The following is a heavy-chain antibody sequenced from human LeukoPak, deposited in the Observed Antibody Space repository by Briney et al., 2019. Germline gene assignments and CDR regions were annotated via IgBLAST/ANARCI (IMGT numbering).Heavy chain of an antibody. J-gene: IGHJ4*02. D-gene: IGHD6-6*01. V-gene: IGHV3-30-3*01. CDR1: GFTSSIYA. CDR3: DPHDSASQF. Sequence: GGSLRLSCAASGFTSSIYAMHWVRQAPGKGLEWVAFISSDGSNKYYADSVKGRFTISRDNSKNTLYLQMNGLRDEDTAVYYCDPHDSASQFWGQGTLVTVSS. CDR2: ISSDGSNK.